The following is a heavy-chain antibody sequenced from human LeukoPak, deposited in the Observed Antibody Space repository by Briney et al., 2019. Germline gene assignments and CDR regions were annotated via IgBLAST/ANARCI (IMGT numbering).Heavy chain of an antibody. CDR1: VDSFSGYY. D-gene: IGHD1-26*01. CDR2: ITHSGSS. J-gene: IGHJ6*03. V-gene: IGHV4-34*01. Sequence: PSETLPLTCAVYVDSFSGYYWSWIRQPPGGGLEWVGGITHSGSSNYNPSLNSRVTMSVDTSKNQFSLKLSSVTAADTAVYYCTRGKVGATPFSYMDVWGKGPKVTVSS. CDR3: TRGKVGATPFSYMDV.